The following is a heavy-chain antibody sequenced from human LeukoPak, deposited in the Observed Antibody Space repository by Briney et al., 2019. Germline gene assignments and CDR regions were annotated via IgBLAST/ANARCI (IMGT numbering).Heavy chain of an antibody. CDR2: VYQSGIT. CDR1: GYSISNGYY. D-gene: IGHD4-11*01. V-gene: IGHV4-38-2*01. CDR3: ARRYSNSYFDY. J-gene: IGHJ4*02. Sequence: SETLSLTCAVSGYSISNGYYWGWIRQPPGKGLEWIGNVYQSGITYYNASLKSRVTISVDMSKNQFSLKLNSVTAADTAVYYCARRYSNSYFDYWGQGTLVTVSS.